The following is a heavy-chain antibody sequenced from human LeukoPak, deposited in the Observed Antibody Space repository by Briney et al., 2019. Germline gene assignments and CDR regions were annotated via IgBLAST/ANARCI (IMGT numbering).Heavy chain of an antibody. V-gene: IGHV1-8*01. Sequence: ASVKVSCKASGYTFTSYDINWVRQATGQGLEWMGWMNPNSGNTGYAQKFQGRVTMTRNTSISTAYMELSSLRSEDTAVYYCARGSGVSYYYGSGSPDFDYWGQGTLVTVSS. CDR2: MNPNSGNT. CDR1: GYTFTSYD. D-gene: IGHD3-10*01. J-gene: IGHJ4*02. CDR3: ARGSGVSYYYGSGSPDFDY.